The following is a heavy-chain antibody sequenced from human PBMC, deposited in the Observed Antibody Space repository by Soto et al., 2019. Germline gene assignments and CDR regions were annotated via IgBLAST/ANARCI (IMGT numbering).Heavy chain of an antibody. J-gene: IGHJ4*02. CDR2: SIAMLGTP. D-gene: IGHD5-18*01. Sequence: SVKVSCKASGGTFGSHGIAWVGQAPAQGREWMVWSIAMLGTPTYAKKVQGRATITADESLTSSYLELRSLRSEDTAVYFCARGAMANSDYWGQGTVVTVSS. V-gene: IGHV1-69*11. CDR3: ARGAMANSDY. CDR1: GGTFGSHG.